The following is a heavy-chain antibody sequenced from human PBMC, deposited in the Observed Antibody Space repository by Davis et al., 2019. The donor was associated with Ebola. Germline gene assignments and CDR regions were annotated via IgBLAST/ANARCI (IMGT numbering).Heavy chain of an antibody. D-gene: IGHD6-19*01. CDR3: AKDSIAVAGD. J-gene: IGHJ4*02. CDR2: IPHDGGNQYFPDSSNK. CDR1: GFTFSSYT. V-gene: IGHV3-30*01. Sequence: GESLKISCAASGFTFSSYTLHWVRQAPGKGLKWVALIPHDGGNQYFPDSSNKSYADSVKGRFTISRDDSKNTLYLQMNSLRAEDTAVYYCAKDSIAVAGDWGQGTLVTVSS.